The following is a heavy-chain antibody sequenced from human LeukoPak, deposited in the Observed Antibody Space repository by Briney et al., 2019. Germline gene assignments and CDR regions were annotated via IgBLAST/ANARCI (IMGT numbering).Heavy chain of an antibody. CDR2: ISAYNGNT. D-gene: IGHD3-3*01. J-gene: IGHJ4*02. Sequence: ASVKVSCKASNYTFTSYGISWVRQAPGQGLEWMGWISAYNGNTNYAQKLQGRVTMTTDTSTSTAYMELRSLRSDDTAVYYCARTEITIFGVVITHDYWGQGTLVTVSS. CDR3: ARTEITIFGVVITHDY. CDR1: NYTFTSYG. V-gene: IGHV1-18*01.